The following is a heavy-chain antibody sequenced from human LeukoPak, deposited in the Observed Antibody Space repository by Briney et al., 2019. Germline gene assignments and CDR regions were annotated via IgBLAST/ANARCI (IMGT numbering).Heavy chain of an antibody. J-gene: IGHJ3*02. Sequence: ASVKVSCKASGGTFSTNAITWVRQAPGQGLEWMGGIIPMSETPKYTQKFQGRVTITTDESTNTAYMELSSLRFEDTAVYYCARDKNSGECVSNSCYGVWPLDIWGQGTMVTVSS. V-gene: IGHV1-69*05. CDR1: GGTFSTNA. CDR3: ARDKNSGECVSNSCYGVWPLDI. CDR2: IIPMSETP. D-gene: IGHD2-2*01.